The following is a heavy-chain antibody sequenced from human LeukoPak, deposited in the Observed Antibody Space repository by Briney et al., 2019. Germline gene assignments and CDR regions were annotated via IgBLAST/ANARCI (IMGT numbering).Heavy chain of an antibody. CDR3: ARSSGSYPWYFDY. D-gene: IGHD1-26*01. CDR2: ISYDGSNK. V-gene: IGHV3-30*04. Sequence: GGSLRLSCAASGFTFSSYAMHWVRQAPGKGLEWVAVISYDGSNKYYADSVKGRFTISRDSSKNTLYLQMNSLRAEDTAVYYCARSSGSYPWYFDYWGQGTLVTVSS. CDR1: GFTFSSYA. J-gene: IGHJ4*02.